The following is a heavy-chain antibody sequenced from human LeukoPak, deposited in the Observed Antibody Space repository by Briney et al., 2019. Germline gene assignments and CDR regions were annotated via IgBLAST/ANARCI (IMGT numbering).Heavy chain of an antibody. Sequence: GGSLRLSCATSGFTFSSYAMNWVRQAPGKGLECVSFISTSGDFTYYAASVKGRFSVSRDNSKNTLYLQMNSLRADDTAVYYCAGCSGGSCYSRGKYGVDVWGQGTTVIVSS. J-gene: IGHJ6*02. CDR1: GFTFSSYA. D-gene: IGHD2-15*01. CDR3: AGCSGGSCYSRGKYGVDV. V-gene: IGHV3-23*01. CDR2: ISTSGDFT.